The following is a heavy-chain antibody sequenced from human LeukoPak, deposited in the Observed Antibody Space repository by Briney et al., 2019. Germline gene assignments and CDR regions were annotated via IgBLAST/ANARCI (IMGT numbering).Heavy chain of an antibody. J-gene: IGHJ4*02. CDR1: GGSFSGYF. CDR3: ARGLHIRFDYVWGSYRYPPNWAFDY. D-gene: IGHD3-16*02. Sequence: SETLSLTGAVYGGSFSGYFWSWIRQPPGKGLEWMREINHSGSTNYNPSLKSRLTISVDTSKNQFSLKLSSVTAADTAVYYCARGLHIRFDYVWGSYRYPPNWAFDYWGQGTLVTVSS. V-gene: IGHV4-34*01. CDR2: INHSGST.